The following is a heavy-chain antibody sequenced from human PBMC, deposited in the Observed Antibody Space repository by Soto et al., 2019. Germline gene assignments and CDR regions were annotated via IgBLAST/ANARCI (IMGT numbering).Heavy chain of an antibody. V-gene: IGHV1-3*01. J-gene: IGHJ4*02. CDR2: INAGNGVT. D-gene: IGHD5-12*01. CDR3: ARAISGYVT. CDR1: GISYTTYA. Sequence: VQLVQSGAEVKKPGASVRISCTASGISYTTYAIHWVRQAPGQGLEWMGWINAGNGVTRYSQRFQGRVTLTTDTSATTTYMDLSSLRSEDTSIYYCARAISGYVTWGQGTLVTVSS.